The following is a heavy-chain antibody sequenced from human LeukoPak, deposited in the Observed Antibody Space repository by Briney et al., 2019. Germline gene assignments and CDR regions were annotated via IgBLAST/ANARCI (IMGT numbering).Heavy chain of an antibody. D-gene: IGHD6-19*01. CDR1: GFTFSSYA. J-gene: IGHJ4*02. CDR3: AKDSYPGIAVAGVMYYFDY. CDR2: ISGSGGST. Sequence: GSLSLSCAASGFTFSSYAMSWVRQAPGRGLEWVSAISGSGGSTYYADSVKGRFTISRDNSKNTLYLQMNSLRAEDTAVYYCAKDSYPGIAVAGVMYYFDYWGQGTLVTVSS. V-gene: IGHV3-23*01.